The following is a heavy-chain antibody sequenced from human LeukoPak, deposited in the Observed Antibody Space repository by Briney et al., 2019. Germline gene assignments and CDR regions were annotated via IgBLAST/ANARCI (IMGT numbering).Heavy chain of an antibody. CDR1: GFTFSSYG. D-gene: IGHD6-13*01. V-gene: IGHV3-33*01. CDR3: ARVRRIAAAGGAFQSYYYYYYGMDV. J-gene: IGHJ6*04. Sequence: PGRSLRLSCAASGFTFSSYGMHWVRQAPGKGLEWVAVIWHDGSNKYYADSVKGRFTISRDNSKNTLYLQMNSLRAEDTAVYYCARVRRIAAAGGAFQSYYYYYYGMDVWGKGTTVTVSS. CDR2: IWHDGSNK.